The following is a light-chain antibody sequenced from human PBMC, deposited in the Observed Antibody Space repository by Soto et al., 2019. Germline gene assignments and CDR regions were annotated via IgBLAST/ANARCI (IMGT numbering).Light chain of an antibody. Sequence: EVVLTQSPGTLSLSPGESATLSCRASQSVSSNYLAWYQQKPGQAPRLLIYGVSTTATGIPVRFSGSGSGTDFSLTISSLEPEDSALYYCRKYFTSPLTFGGGIKVEIK. CDR1: QSVSSNY. V-gene: IGKV3-20*01. CDR2: GVS. CDR3: RKYFTSPLT. J-gene: IGKJ4*01.